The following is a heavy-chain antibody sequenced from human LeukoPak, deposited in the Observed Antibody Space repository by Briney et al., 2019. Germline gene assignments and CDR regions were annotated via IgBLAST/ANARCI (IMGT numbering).Heavy chain of an antibody. CDR3: ARTFTSSWYSDY. Sequence: GGSLRLSCAASGFTFSNAWMSWVRQAPGKGLEWVSVIYSGGSTYYADSVKGRFTISRHISKNTLYLQMNSLRTEDTAVYYCARTFTSSWYSDYWGQGTLVTVSS. V-gene: IGHV3-53*04. J-gene: IGHJ4*02. CDR2: IYSGGST. D-gene: IGHD6-13*01. CDR1: GFTFSNAW.